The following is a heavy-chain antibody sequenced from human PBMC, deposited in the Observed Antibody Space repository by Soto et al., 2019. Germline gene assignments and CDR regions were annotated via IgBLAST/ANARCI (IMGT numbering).Heavy chain of an antibody. CDR2: IYYSGGT. D-gene: IGHD1-26*01. CDR1: GGSISSYY. CDR3: ARRYGGNLDY. J-gene: IGHJ4*02. V-gene: IGHV4-59*08. Sequence: QVQLQESGPGLVKPSETLSLTCTVSGGSISSYYWSWIRQPPGKGLEWIGYIYYSGGTNHNPSLQSRVTISVDSSKSHFSLTLSSVTAADTVVYYCARRYGGNLDYWGKGTLVTVSS.